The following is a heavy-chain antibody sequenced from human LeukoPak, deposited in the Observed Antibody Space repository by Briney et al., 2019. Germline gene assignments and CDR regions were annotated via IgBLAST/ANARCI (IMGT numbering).Heavy chain of an antibody. CDR3: AKELIIQPTGTVAFDI. Sequence: GGSLRLSCAASGFTFSSYGMHWVRQAPGKGLEWVPYISSSSTIYYADSVKGRFTISRDNSKNTLYLQMNSLRAEDTAVYFCAKELIIQPTGTVAFDIWGQGTMVTVSS. J-gene: IGHJ3*02. V-gene: IGHV3-48*01. CDR1: GFTFSSYG. CDR2: ISSSSTI. D-gene: IGHD1-1*01.